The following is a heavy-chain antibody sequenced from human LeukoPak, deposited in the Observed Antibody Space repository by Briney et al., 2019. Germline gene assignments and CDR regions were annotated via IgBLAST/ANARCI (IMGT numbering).Heavy chain of an antibody. CDR2: INHSGST. V-gene: IGHV4-34*01. J-gene: IGHJ6*02. D-gene: IGHD5-12*01. Sequence: SETLSPTCAVYGGSFSGYYWSWIRQPPGKGLEWIGEINHSGSTNYNPSLKSRVIISVDTSKNQFSLKLSSVTAADTAVYYCAREVATNGPYYYYGMDVWGQGTTVTVSS. CDR3: AREVATNGPYYYYGMDV. CDR1: GGSFSGYY.